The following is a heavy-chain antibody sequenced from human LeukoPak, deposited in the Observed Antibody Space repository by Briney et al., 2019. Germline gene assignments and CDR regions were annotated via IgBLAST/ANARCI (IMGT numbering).Heavy chain of an antibody. CDR2: ISGSGGST. CDR3: ARAYSSSWYDY. V-gene: IGHV3-23*01. CDR1: GFTFRNYG. D-gene: IGHD6-13*01. Sequence: GGSLRLSCAASGFTFRNYGVHWVRQAPGKGLEWVSAISGSGGSTYYADSVKGRFTISRDNSKNTLYLQMNSLRAEDTAVYYCARAYSSSWYDYWGQGTLVTVSS. J-gene: IGHJ4*02.